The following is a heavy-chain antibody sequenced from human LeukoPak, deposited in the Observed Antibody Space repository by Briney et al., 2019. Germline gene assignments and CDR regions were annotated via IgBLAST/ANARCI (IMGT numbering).Heavy chain of an antibody. J-gene: IGHJ4*02. CDR3: AKNAGYSYGLYYFDY. CDR2: LISSGAVT. Sequence: PGGSLRLSCAASGFTFSSYEMNWVRQAPGKGLEWVSSLISSGAVTYYADSVKDRFTISRDNSKNTVHLRMDSLRAEDSAVYYCAKNAGYSYGLYYFDYWGQGTLVTVSS. D-gene: IGHD5-18*01. CDR1: GFTFSSYE. V-gene: IGHV3-23*01.